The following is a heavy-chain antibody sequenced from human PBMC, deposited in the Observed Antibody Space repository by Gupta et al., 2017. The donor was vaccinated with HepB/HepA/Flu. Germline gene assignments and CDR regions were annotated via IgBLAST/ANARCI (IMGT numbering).Heavy chain of an antibody. CDR1: GGTLTNYD. J-gene: IGHJ4*02. CDR2: IIPTLGVA. V-gene: IGHV1-69*04. Sequence: QVHLVQSGAEVKKPGSSVTVSCKASGGTLTNYDIAWVRHAPGQGLEWMGRIIPTLGVANYAQKFQDRVTITADKSTSTAYMELTSLKSEDTAVYYCARDHYDFWRGYPVFDFWGQGTLVTVSS. D-gene: IGHD3-3*01. CDR3: ARDHYDFWRGYPVFDF.